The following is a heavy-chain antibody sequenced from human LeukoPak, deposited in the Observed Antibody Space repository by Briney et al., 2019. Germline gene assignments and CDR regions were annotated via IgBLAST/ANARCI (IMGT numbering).Heavy chain of an antibody. CDR3: AKVSGGYTEMATIAPHFDY. Sequence: PGGSLRLSCAASGFTFSDYYMSWIRQAPGKGLEWVSYISSSGSTIYYADSVKGRFTISRDNSKNTLYLQMNSLRAEDTAVYYCAKVSGGYTEMATIAPHFDYWGQGTLVTVSS. D-gene: IGHD5-24*01. J-gene: IGHJ4*02. CDR1: GFTFSDYY. V-gene: IGHV3-11*01. CDR2: ISSSGSTI.